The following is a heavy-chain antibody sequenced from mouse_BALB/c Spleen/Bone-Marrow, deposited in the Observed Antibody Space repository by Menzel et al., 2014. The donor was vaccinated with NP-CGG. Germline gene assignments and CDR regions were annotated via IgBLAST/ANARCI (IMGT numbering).Heavy chain of an antibody. CDR2: INPDSSTI. D-gene: IGHD2-1*01. CDR1: GFDFSRYW. J-gene: IGHJ2*01. Sequence: EVQGVESGGGLVQPGGSLKLSCAASGFDFSRYWMSWVRQAPGKGLEWIGEINPDSSTINYTPSLKDKFIISRDNAKNTQYLQMSKVRSEDTALYYCARQGYYGKGDYWGQGPPLTVSS. V-gene: IGHV4-1*02. CDR3: ARQGYYGKGDY.